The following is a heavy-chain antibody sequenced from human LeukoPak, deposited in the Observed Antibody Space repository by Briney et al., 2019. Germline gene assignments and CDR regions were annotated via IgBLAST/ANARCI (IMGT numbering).Heavy chain of an antibody. CDR1: GGSFSGYY. CDR3: ARATGYYYDSSGYYGY. Sequence: PSETLSLTCAVYGGSFSGYYWSWIRQPPAKGLEWIGEINHSGSTNYNPSLKSRVTISVDTSKNQFSLKLSSVTAADTAVYYCARATGYYYDSSGYYGYWGQGTLVTVSS. D-gene: IGHD3-22*01. J-gene: IGHJ4*02. V-gene: IGHV4-34*01. CDR2: INHSGST.